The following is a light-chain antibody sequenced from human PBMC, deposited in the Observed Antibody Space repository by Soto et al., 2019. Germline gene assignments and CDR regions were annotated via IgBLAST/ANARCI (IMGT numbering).Light chain of an antibody. J-gene: IGKJ5*01. Sequence: EIVLTQSPGILSLSPGERASLSCGASQSISSSFLAWYQQKPGQAPRLLIYGASTRAAGIPARFSGSGSGTDFTLTISSLEPEDFAVYYCQQRSNWPPITFGQGTRLEIK. CDR2: GAS. V-gene: IGKV3D-20*02. CDR1: QSISSSF. CDR3: QQRSNWPPIT.